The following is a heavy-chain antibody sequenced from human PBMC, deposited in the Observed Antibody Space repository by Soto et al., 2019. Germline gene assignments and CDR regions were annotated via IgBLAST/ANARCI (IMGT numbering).Heavy chain of an antibody. CDR2: INPNSGGT. V-gene: IGHV1-2*04. J-gene: IGHJ6*02. CDR3: ARVRGDYYYYGMDV. Sequence: ASVKVSCKASGYTFTGYYMHWVRQAPGQGLEWMGWINPNSGGTNYAQKFQGWVTMTRVTSIITAYMELSRLRSDDTAVYYCARVRGDYYYYGMDVWGQGTTVTVSS. CDR1: GYTFTGYY.